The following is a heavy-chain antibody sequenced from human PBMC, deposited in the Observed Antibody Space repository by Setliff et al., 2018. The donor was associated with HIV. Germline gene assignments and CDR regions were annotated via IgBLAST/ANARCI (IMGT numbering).Heavy chain of an antibody. Sequence: GGSLRLSCAISGFPFSDYYMSWIRQAPGKGLEWVSYISTSGSTVYYADSVKGRFTISRDNAKNSLYLQLNSLRAEDTALYYCARYVWSNGPRDLWGQGTLVTVSS. CDR3: ARYVWSNGPRDL. J-gene: IGHJ5*02. D-gene: IGHD2-8*01. CDR2: ISTSGSTV. CDR1: GFPFSDYY. V-gene: IGHV3-11*04.